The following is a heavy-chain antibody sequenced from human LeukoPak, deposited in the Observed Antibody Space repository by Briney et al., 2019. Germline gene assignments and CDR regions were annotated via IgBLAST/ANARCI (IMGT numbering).Heavy chain of an antibody. CDR3: AKVAPWDHCDTNGYSSRYYFDS. D-gene: IGHD3-22*01. J-gene: IGHJ4*02. Sequence: PGGSLRLSCAASGFTFSDYGMSWVRQTPGRGLELVSVISGNGNTTYYADSVKGRFTISRDNSKNTVYLEMTSLSAADTAVYDCAKVAPWDHCDTNGYSSRYYFDSWGQGTLVTVSS. CDR2: ISGNGNTT. V-gene: IGHV3-23*01. CDR1: GFTFSDYG.